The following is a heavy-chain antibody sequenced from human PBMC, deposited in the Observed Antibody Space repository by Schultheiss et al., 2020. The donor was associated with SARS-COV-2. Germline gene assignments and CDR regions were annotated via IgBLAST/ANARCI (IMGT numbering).Heavy chain of an antibody. CDR1: AFTFSSYA. J-gene: IGHJ6*02. CDR2: ISYDEKDK. V-gene: IGHV3-30*08. CDR3: ARGRYDIMDV. Sequence: GGSLRLSCAASAFTFSSYAMHWVRQAPGRGPEWVAVISYDEKDKYYADSVRGRFTISRDNSRDTLYLHMSALRVEDTAVYFCARGRYDIMDVWGQGTPVTVSS. D-gene: IGHD3-9*01.